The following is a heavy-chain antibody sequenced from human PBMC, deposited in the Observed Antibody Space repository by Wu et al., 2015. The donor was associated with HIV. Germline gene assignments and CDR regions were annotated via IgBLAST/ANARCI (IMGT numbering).Heavy chain of an antibody. V-gene: IGHV1-69*13. CDR3: ARVTRLYYYYMDV. CDR1: GGTFSSYA. CDR2: IIPIFGTA. J-gene: IGHJ6*03. Sequence: QVQLVXSGAEVKKDLGPQLKVSCKASGGTFSSYAISWVRQAPGQGLEWMGGIIPIFGTANYAQKFQGRVTITADESTSTAYMELSSLRSEDTAVYYCARVTRLYYYYMDVWGKGTTVTVSS.